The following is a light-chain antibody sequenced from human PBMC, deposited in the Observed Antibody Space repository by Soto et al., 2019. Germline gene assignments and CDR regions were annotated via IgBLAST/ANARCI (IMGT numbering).Light chain of an antibody. CDR3: LQHNNFPLT. J-gene: IGKJ5*01. V-gene: IGKV1-17*03. Sequence: GDRDPITCRASQSLDNCLAWYQLKPGKVPKRLIYDASSLQTGVPSRFSGSGSGTDFTLTISSLQPEDFATYYCLQHNNFPLTFGQGTRLEI. CDR2: DAS. CDR1: QSLDNC.